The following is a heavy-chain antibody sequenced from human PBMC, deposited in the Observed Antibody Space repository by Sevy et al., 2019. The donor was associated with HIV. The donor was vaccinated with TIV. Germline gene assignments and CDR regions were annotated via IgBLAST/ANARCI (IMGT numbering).Heavy chain of an antibody. D-gene: IGHD3-16*01. CDR3: AKDGESYVWGSHYDY. V-gene: IGHV3-23*01. J-gene: IGHJ4*02. CDR2: TSGSGGST. CDR1: GFSFSNYG. Sequence: GGSLGLSCEASGFSFSNYGMNWVRQAPGKGLEWVSGTSGSGGSTYYADSVKGRFTISRDNSKNTLYLQMNSLRAEDTAVYSCAKDGESYVWGSHYDYWGQRTLVTVSS.